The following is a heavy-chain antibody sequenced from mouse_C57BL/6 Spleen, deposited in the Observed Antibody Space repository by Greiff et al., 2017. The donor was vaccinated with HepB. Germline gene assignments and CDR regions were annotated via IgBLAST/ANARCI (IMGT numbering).Heavy chain of an antibody. J-gene: IGHJ4*01. Sequence: VQLQEFGAELARPGASVKLSCKASGYTFTSYGISWVKQRTGQGLEWIGEIYPRSGNTYYNEKFKGKATLTADKSSSTAYMELRSLTSEDSAVYFCARLGNGSSYYAMDYWGQGTSVTVSS. CDR1: GYTFTSYG. D-gene: IGHD1-1*01. V-gene: IGHV1-81*01. CDR3: ARLGNGSSYYAMDY. CDR2: IYPRSGNT.